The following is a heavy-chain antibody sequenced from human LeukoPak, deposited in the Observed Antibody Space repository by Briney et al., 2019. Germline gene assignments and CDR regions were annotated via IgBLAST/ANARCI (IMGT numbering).Heavy chain of an antibody. V-gene: IGHV4-4*07. Sequence: SETLSLTCTVSGGSISSYYWSWIRQPAGKGLEWIGRIHTSGSTNYNPSPKSRVTMSVDTSKNQFSLKLRSVAAADTAVYYCARGEQLVLDYYYYYYMDVWGKGTTVTVSS. D-gene: IGHD6-13*01. CDR2: IHTSGST. J-gene: IGHJ6*03. CDR3: ARGEQLVLDYYYYYYMDV. CDR1: GGSISSYY.